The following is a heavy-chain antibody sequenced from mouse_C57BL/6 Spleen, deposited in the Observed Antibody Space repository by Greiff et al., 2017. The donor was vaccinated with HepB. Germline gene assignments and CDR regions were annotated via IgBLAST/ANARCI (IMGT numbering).Heavy chain of an antibody. V-gene: IGHV14-4*01. CDR2: IDPENGDT. Sequence: VQLKQSGAELVRPGASVKLSCTASGFNIKDDYMHWVKQRPEQGLEWIGWIDPENGDTEYASKFQGKATITADTSSNTAYLQLSSLTSEDTAVYYCTTSATVPYYAMDYWGQGTSVTVSS. J-gene: IGHJ4*01. CDR1: GFNIKDDY. CDR3: TTSATVPYYAMDY. D-gene: IGHD1-1*01.